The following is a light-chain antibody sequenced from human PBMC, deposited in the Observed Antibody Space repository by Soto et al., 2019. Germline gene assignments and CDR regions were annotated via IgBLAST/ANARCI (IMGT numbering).Light chain of an antibody. CDR3: QQYGRSPYS. CDR2: GAY. J-gene: IGKJ2*03. Sequence: EIVLTQSPGTLSLSPGERATLSCRASQSVSSSYLAWYQQQPGQAPRLLIYGAYSRATGIPDRFSGSGSVTDFILTLSRLEHEDFAVCYCQQYGRSPYSFGQGSKLAIK. CDR1: QSVSSSY. V-gene: IGKV3-20*01.